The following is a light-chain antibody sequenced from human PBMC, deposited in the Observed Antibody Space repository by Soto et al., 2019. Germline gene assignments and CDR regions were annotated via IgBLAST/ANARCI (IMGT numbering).Light chain of an antibody. CDR3: LQHNSHPFT. Sequence: IQMTQSPSSLSASVGDRVTITCRASQGIRNDLTWYQQKLGKAPKRLITASSSLQSGVPSRFSGRGSGTEFTLTISGLQPEDLATYYCLQHNSHPFTFGGGTKVDIK. CDR2: ASS. CDR1: QGIRND. J-gene: IGKJ4*01. V-gene: IGKV1-17*01.